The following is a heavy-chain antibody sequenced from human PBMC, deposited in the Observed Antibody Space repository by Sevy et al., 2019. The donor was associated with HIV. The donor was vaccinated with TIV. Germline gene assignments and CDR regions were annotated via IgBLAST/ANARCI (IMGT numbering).Heavy chain of an antibody. CDR3: ARDNLLPIMVSMVRGALSFYFDY. D-gene: IGHD3-10*01. V-gene: IGHV3-33*01. Sequence: GGSLRLSCAASGFNFNDYGMHWVRQAPGKGLEWVAVTWSDGINRFYGDSVKGRFTISRDNSKNTLYLQMDSLRVEDTAVYYCARDNLLPIMVSMVRGALSFYFDYWGQGTLVTVSS. CDR2: TWSDGINR. CDR1: GFNFNDYG. J-gene: IGHJ4*02.